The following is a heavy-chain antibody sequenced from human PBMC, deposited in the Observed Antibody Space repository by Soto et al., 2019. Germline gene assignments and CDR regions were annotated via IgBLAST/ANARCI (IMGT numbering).Heavy chain of an antibody. CDR2: INHSGST. CDR1: GGSFSGYY. CDR3: ARYTYYYGSGTITSFDY. Sequence: PSATLSLTCAVYGGSFSGYYWSWIRQPPGKGLEWIGEINHSGSTNYNPSLKSRVTISVDTSKNQFSLKLSSVTAADTAVYYCARYTYYYGSGTITSFDYWGQGTLVTVSS. V-gene: IGHV4-34*01. J-gene: IGHJ4*02. D-gene: IGHD3-10*01.